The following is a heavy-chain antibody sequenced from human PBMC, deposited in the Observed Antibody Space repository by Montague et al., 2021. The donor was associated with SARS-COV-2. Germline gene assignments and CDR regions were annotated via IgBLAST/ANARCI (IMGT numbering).Heavy chain of an antibody. CDR1: SDSISSRSYC. Sequence: SETLSLTCSVASDSISSRSYCWAWIRQSPGKGLEWFGNICYGGXTXYXXXXRXRVVISAETSKSQFSLKLYSVTAADTSIYYCARRRDRSTVVSPAVFDLWGQGTMVIVSS. CDR2: ICYGGXT. J-gene: IGHJ3*01. D-gene: IGHD4-23*01. CDR3: ARRRDRSTVVSPAVFDL. V-gene: IGHV4-39*01.